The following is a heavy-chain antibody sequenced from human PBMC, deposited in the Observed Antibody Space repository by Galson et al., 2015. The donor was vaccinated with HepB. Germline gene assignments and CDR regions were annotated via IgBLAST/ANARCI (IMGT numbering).Heavy chain of an antibody. Sequence: SLRLSCAASGFTFDDYAMHWVRQAPGKGLEWVSLISWDGGSTYYADSVKGRFTISRDNSKKFLYLQMNSLRAEDTALYYCAKGSYFYDNSGPILWGQGTLVTVSS. CDR3: AKGSYFYDNSGPIL. CDR2: ISWDGGST. V-gene: IGHV3-43D*03. J-gene: IGHJ4*02. CDR1: GFTFDDYA. D-gene: IGHD3-22*01.